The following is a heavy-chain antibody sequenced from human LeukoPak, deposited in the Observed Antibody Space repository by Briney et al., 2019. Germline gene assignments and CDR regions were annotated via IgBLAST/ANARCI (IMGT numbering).Heavy chain of an antibody. V-gene: IGHV4-59*01. CDR2: IYHSGST. D-gene: IGHD6-13*01. Sequence: SETLSLTCTVSGGSISSYYWSWIRQPPGKGLEWIGYIYHSGSTNYNPSLKSRVSISVDTSRTQFSLKLSSVTAADTALYYCARGTWAAAGTGDYWGQGTLVTVSS. CDR1: GGSISSYY. CDR3: ARGTWAAAGTGDY. J-gene: IGHJ4*02.